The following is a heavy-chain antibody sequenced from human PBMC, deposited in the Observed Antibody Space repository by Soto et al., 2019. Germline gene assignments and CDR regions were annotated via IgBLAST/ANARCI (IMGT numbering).Heavy chain of an antibody. CDR3: AKGGRHWLVTSDFTY. J-gene: IGHJ4*02. CDR1: GFTFSDYA. V-gene: IGHV3-30*18. CDR2: VSHDGRNT. Sequence: VQLVESGGGVVQPGRSLRLSCAASGFTFSDYAMHWVRQAPGRGLEWVAVVSHDGRNTHYADSVKGRFTISRDSSRNTVSREMTSLMAEDTAVCYWAKGGRHWLVTSDFTYWGQGALVTVSS. D-gene: IGHD6-19*01.